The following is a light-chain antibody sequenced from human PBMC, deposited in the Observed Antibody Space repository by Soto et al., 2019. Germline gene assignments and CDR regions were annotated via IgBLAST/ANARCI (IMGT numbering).Light chain of an antibody. CDR2: EVS. CDR1: ISDVGGYNY. V-gene: IGLV2-14*01. Sequence: QFSLTQHSSVSAAPGQRITICCSGTISDVGGYNYVSWYQQQSGKAPKLIIHEVSHRNSGVSNRFSGSKSGNTDSLTISGLQAEDEADYYCDSYTGSSAYVFGIGTKV. CDR3: DSYTGSSAYV. J-gene: IGLJ1*01.